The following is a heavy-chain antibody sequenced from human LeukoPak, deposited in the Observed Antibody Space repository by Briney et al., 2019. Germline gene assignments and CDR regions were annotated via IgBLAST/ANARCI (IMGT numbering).Heavy chain of an antibody. J-gene: IGHJ4*02. CDR2: IYSGGRI. CDR1: GGSFRGDYY. D-gene: IGHD6-13*01. CDR3: ATVSYRAAGDFDY. V-gene: IGHV4-39*07. Sequence: ASETLSLTCTVSGGSFRGDYYWAWIRQPPGKGLEWIGSIYSGGRIYYNPSLKSRVSISIDTSNNDLSLKVTSVTAADTAVYYCATVSYRAAGDFDYWGQGTLVTVSS.